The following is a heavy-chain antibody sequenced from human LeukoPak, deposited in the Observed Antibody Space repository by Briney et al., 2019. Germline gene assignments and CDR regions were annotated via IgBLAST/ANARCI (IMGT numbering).Heavy chain of an antibody. Sequence: PGGSLRLSCAASGFTFSSYAMHWVRQAPGKGLEYVSGISRKGGSTYSANSVKGRFTISRDNSKNTLYLQMNSLRAEDTAVYYCAKDPRRYSRAGGYFDCWGQGTLVTVSS. J-gene: IGHJ4*02. D-gene: IGHD6-13*01. CDR3: AKDPRRYSRAGGYFDC. CDR2: ISRKGGST. V-gene: IGHV3-64*01. CDR1: GFTFSSYA.